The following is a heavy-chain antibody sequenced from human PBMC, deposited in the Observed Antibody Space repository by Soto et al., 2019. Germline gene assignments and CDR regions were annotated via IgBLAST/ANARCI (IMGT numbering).Heavy chain of an antibody. J-gene: IGHJ4*02. CDR1: GYTFTNYF. D-gene: IGHD1-26*01. V-gene: IGHV1-46*01. Sequence: QVQLVQSGAEVKKPGASVKVSCKASGYTFTNYFMHWVRQAPGQGLEWMGMINPSGAGTSYAQKFQGRGSMTRDTSTSTMYMELTSLRSEDTAMYYCARDAGTSGSYTRYWGQGTLVTVSS. CDR3: ARDAGTSGSYTRY. CDR2: INPSGAGT.